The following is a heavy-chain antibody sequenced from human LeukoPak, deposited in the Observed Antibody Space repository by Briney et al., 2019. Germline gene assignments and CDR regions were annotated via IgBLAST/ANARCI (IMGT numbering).Heavy chain of an antibody. V-gene: IGHV3-74*01. J-gene: IGHJ4*02. Sequence: PGGSLRLSCAASGFTFSSYWMHWVRQAPGKGLVWVSRINSDGSSTSYADPVKGRFTISRDNAKNTLYLQMNSLRAEDTAAYYCGNLDTPMGYWGQGTLVTVSS. D-gene: IGHD5-18*01. CDR1: GFTFSSYW. CDR2: INSDGSST. CDR3: GNLDTPMGY.